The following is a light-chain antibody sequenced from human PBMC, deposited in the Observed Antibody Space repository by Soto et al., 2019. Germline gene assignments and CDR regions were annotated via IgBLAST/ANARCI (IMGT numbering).Light chain of an antibody. CDR3: SSYTRSRTYV. CDR2: DVT. V-gene: IGLV2-14*01. J-gene: IGLJ1*01. CDR1: SSDVGGYDY. Sequence: QSVLTQPASVSGSPGQSITISCTGTSSDVGGYDYVSWYQQHPGKAPKLMIYDVTNRPSGISNRFSGSKSGNTASLTISGLQAEDEADYYCSSYTRSRTYVFGTGTKSPS.